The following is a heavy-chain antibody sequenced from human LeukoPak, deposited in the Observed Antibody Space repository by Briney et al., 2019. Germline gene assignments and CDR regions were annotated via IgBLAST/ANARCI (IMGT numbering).Heavy chain of an antibody. CDR1: GFTFSSYA. J-gene: IGHJ4*02. Sequence: GGSLRLSCAASGFTFSSYAMHWVRQAPGKGLEWVAVISYDGSNKYYADSVKGRFTISRDNSKSTLYLQMNSRRAEDTAVYYCARDFRDYYDSSGPFDYWGQGTLVTVSS. D-gene: IGHD3-22*01. V-gene: IGHV3-30-3*01. CDR3: ARDFRDYYDSSGPFDY. CDR2: ISYDGSNK.